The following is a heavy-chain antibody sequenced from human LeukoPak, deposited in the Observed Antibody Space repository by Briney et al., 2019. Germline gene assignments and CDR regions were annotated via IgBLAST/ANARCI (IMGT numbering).Heavy chain of an antibody. D-gene: IGHD1-26*01. CDR3: ARENPYSGSYLDY. J-gene: IGHJ4*02. V-gene: IGHV3-30*04. CDR1: GFTFSSYA. CDR2: ISYDGSNK. Sequence: GGSRRLPWEPSGFTFSSYAMHGVRQAPGKGLEGGAVISYDGSNKYYADSVKGRFTISRDNSKNTLYLQMNSLRTEDTAVYYCARENPYSGSYLDYWGQGTLVTVSS.